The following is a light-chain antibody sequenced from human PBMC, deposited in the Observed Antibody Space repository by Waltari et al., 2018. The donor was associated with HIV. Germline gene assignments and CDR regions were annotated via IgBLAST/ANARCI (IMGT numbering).Light chain of an antibody. CDR3: QQYNMWPPWT. Sequence: EVLITQSPAFLSLSPGETATLHLRSSQNISSDLPWLHQRPGQPPRLGISYPVRRPPGISGRISGRGSDTNFSLHIGRLMSADVGVYFFQQYNMWPPWTFGQGTRVE. CDR1: QNISSD. J-gene: IGKJ1*01. V-gene: IGKV3-15*01. CDR2: YPV.